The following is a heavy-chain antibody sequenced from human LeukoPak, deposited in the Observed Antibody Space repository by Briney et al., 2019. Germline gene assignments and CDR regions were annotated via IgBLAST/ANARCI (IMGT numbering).Heavy chain of an antibody. CDR1: EFTFSSYA. Sequence: GRSLRLSCAASEFTFSSYAMHWVRQAPGKGLEWVSVISHDGTNKYYADSVKGRFTISRDNSKNTLCLQMNSLRTEDTAVYYCARELPGVAFDYWGQGTLVTVSS. V-gene: IGHV3-30*04. CDR3: ARELPGVAFDY. D-gene: IGHD7-27*01. CDR2: ISHDGTNK. J-gene: IGHJ4*02.